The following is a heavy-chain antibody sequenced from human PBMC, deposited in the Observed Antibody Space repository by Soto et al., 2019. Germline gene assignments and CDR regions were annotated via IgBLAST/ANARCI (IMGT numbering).Heavy chain of an antibody. CDR2: ISYDGSNK. J-gene: IGHJ3*02. D-gene: IGHD3-10*01. V-gene: IGHV3-30*18. CDR3: AKGLGLSEYAFDI. Sequence: GGSLRLSCAASGFTFSSYGMRWVRQAPGKGLEWVAVISYDGSNKYYADSVKGRFTISRDNSKNTLYLQMNSLRAEDTAVYYCAKGLGLSEYAFDIWGQGTMVTVS. CDR1: GFTFSSYG.